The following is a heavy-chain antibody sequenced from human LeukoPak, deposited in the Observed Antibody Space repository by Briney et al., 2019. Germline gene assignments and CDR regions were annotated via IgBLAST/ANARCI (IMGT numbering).Heavy chain of an antibody. CDR2: ISGSGDNT. CDR3: AKAPVTSCRGAYCYPFDS. Sequence: PGGSLRLSCAASGFTFSSYAMNWVRQAPGKGLEWISSISGSGDNTYYADSVRGRFTISRDNSKNTLYLQMNSLRAEDAAVYFCAKAPVTSCRGAYCYPFDSWGQGTLVTVSS. CDR1: GFTFSSYA. D-gene: IGHD2-21*01. J-gene: IGHJ4*02. V-gene: IGHV3-23*01.